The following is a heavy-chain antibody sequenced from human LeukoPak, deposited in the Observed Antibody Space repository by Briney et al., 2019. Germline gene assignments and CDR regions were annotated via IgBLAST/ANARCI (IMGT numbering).Heavy chain of an antibody. Sequence: SETLSLTCTVSGVSISSSNSYWGWIRQPPGKGLEWIGSIYYSGNTYYNASLKSQFAISIDTSKNQFSPRFTSVTAADTAVYYRARGDSSSWYVTGYFQHWGQGTLVTVSS. CDR1: GVSISSSNSY. CDR3: ARGDSSSWYVTGYFQH. V-gene: IGHV4-39*01. CDR2: IYYSGNT. D-gene: IGHD6-13*01. J-gene: IGHJ1*01.